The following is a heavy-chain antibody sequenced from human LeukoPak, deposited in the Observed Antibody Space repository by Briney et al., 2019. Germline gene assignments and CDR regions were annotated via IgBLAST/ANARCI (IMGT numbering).Heavy chain of an antibody. Sequence: GGSLRLSCAASGFTFSSYAMSWVRQAPGKGLEWVSAISGSGGSTYYADSVKGRFTISRDNSKNTLYLQMNSLRAEDTAVYYCANATRSGYYSGDAFDIWGQGTMVTVSS. J-gene: IGHJ3*02. CDR1: GFTFSSYA. CDR3: ANATRSGYYSGDAFDI. CDR2: ISGSGGST. D-gene: IGHD3-3*01. V-gene: IGHV3-23*01.